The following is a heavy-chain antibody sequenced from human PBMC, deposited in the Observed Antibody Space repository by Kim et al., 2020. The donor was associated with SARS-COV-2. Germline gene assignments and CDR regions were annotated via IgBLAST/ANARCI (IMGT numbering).Heavy chain of an antibody. D-gene: IGHD3-10*01. J-gene: IGHJ4*02. V-gene: IGHV3-23*01. CDR2: ISGSGGST. Sequence: GGSLRLSCAASGFTFSSYAMSWVRQAPGKGLEWVSAISGSGGSTYYADSVKGRFTISRDNSKNTLYLQMNSLRAEDTAVYYCAKGVGRGITMVRGVIIDCGQGTLVTVSS. CDR3: AKGVGRGITMVRGVIID. CDR1: GFTFSSYA.